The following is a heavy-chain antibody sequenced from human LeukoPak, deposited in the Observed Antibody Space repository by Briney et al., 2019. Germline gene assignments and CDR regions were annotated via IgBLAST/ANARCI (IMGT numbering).Heavy chain of an antibody. CDR1: AFTFSNYA. CDR2: ISGGGGST. D-gene: IGHD1-14*01. J-gene: IGHJ5*02. Sequence: GGSLRLSCAASAFTFSNYAMNWVRQAPGKGLEWVSGISGGGGSTYYADSVKGRFTISRDDSKNTLYLQMDGLRAEDTALYYCAKGSGINHYHWIDPWGQGTLVTVSS. V-gene: IGHV3-23*01. CDR3: AKGSGINHYHWIDP.